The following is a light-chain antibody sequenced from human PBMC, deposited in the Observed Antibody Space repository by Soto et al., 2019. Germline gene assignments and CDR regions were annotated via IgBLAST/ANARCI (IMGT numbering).Light chain of an antibody. CDR1: QGISSY. CDR3: QQLKSFPQT. Sequence: DIQLTQSPSFLSASVGDRVTFTCRTNQGISSYLGWYQQKPGKSPNLLIYAASTLQSGVPSRFRSRGSWTEITLTIIRLQPEDFATYYCQQLKSFPQTFGGGNKVEIK. CDR2: AAS. V-gene: IGKV1-9*01. J-gene: IGKJ4*01.